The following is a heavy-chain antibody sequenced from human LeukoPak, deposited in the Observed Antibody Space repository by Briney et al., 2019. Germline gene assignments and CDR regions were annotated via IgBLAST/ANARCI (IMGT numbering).Heavy chain of an antibody. D-gene: IGHD5-18*01. CDR1: GDTIRKYV. Sequence: SVKVSCKASGDTIRKYVIGWVRQAPGQGLEWIGGIISTYGTSNSAQKFQGRVTLTTDESANNAYMELRSLRSQDTAVYYCARDRTGYGNYYFDSWGQGTPVTVSS. CDR3: ARDRTGYGNYYFDS. CDR2: IISTYGTS. V-gene: IGHV1-69*05. J-gene: IGHJ4*02.